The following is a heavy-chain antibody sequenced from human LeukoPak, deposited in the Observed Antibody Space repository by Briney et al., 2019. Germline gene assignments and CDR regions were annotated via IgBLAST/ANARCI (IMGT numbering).Heavy chain of an antibody. J-gene: IGHJ4*02. CDR2: ISYDGSNK. Sequence: GGSLRLSCAASGFTFSSYGMHRVRQAPGKGLEWVAVISYDGSNKYYADSVKGRFTISRDNSKNTLYLQMNSLRAEDTAAYYCAKDRAAAGLKSYYFDYWGQGTLVTVSS. V-gene: IGHV3-30*18. CDR1: GFTFSSYG. D-gene: IGHD6-13*01. CDR3: AKDRAAAGLKSYYFDY.